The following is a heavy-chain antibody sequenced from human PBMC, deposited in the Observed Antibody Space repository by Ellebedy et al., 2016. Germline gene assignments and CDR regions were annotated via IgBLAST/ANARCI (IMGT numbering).Heavy chain of an antibody. CDR1: GFNFSNCD. J-gene: IGHJ5*02. Sequence: GGSLRLSCAASGFNFSNCDLHWLRQAPGRGLEWVSLIRSDGSEEHYANSVKGRFTITRDASRETLFLQMKSLRAEDTALYYCATGCPGDDGQPLGRWGQGTLVTVSS. CDR2: IRSDGSEE. V-gene: IGHV3-33*03. CDR3: ATGCPGDDGQPLGR. D-gene: IGHD5-12*01.